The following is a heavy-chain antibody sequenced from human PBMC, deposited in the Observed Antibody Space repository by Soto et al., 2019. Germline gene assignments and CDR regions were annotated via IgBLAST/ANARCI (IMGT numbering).Heavy chain of an antibody. CDR1: GYTFTSYG. V-gene: IGHV1-18*01. J-gene: IGHJ6*02. CDR2: ISAYNGNT. CDR3: AREGSEGGWKGGYYYYGMDV. Sequence: QVQLVQSGAEVKKPGASVKVSCKASGYTFTSYGISWVRQAPGQGLEWMGWISAYNGNTNYAQKLQGRVTMTTDTSTSTAYMELRGLRSDDTAVYYCAREGSEGGWKGGYYYYGMDVWGQGTTVTVSS. D-gene: IGHD6-19*01.